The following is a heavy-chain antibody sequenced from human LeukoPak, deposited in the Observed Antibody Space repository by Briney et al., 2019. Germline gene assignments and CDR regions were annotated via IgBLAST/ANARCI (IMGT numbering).Heavy chain of an antibody. CDR3: ARVTRGQSRTIRNAFDI. Sequence: GASVKVSCKASGYTFTGYYMHWVRQAPGQGLEWMGWISAYNGNTNYAQKLQGRVTMTTDTSTSTAYMELRSLRSDDTAVYYCARVTRGQSRTIRNAFDIWGQGTMVTVSS. V-gene: IGHV1-18*04. CDR2: ISAYNGNT. D-gene: IGHD1-14*01. J-gene: IGHJ3*02. CDR1: GYTFTGYY.